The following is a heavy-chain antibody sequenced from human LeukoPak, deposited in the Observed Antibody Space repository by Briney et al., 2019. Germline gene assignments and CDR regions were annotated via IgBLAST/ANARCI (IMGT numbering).Heavy chain of an antibody. J-gene: IGHJ4*02. D-gene: IGHD3-10*01. CDR1: GFTFSSYW. Sequence: GGSLRLSCAASGFTFSSYWMHWVRQAPGKGLVWVSRINSDGSSTSYADSVKGRFTISRDNAKSTLYLQMNSLRAEDTAVYYCARAGSKESSVPDYWGQGTLVTVSS. CDR3: ARAGSKESSVPDY. V-gene: IGHV3-74*01. CDR2: INSDGSST.